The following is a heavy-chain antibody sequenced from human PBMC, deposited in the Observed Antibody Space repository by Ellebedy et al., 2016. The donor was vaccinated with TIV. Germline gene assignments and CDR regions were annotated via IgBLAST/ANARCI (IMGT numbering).Heavy chain of an antibody. Sequence: ASVKVSCKGSGYTFTYYALNWVRQAPGQGLEWMGWISTYNGDTRYAQKVQGRVTVTTDTSTSTAYMELRSLRSDDTAVYYCARTTWGTGDAIDIWGQGTMVTVSS. J-gene: IGHJ3*02. CDR3: ARTTWGTGDAIDI. V-gene: IGHV1-18*01. D-gene: IGHD3-16*01. CDR1: GYTFTYYA. CDR2: ISTYNGDT.